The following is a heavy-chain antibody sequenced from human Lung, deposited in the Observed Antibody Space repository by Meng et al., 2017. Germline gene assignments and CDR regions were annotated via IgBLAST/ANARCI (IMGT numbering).Heavy chain of an antibody. V-gene: IGHV3-7*01. Sequence: GSLKIPCSAPGFPCNHYWISWVRQAPGQGLEWVANIKQDGSEKYYVDSVKGRFTISRDNAKNSLYLQMNSLRAEDTAVYYCARGGVLQLWFTFYYYYGMDVWGQGTTVTVSS. D-gene: IGHD5-18*01. J-gene: IGHJ6*02. CDR1: GFPCNHYW. CDR2: IKQDGSEK. CDR3: ARGGVLQLWFTFYYYYGMDV.